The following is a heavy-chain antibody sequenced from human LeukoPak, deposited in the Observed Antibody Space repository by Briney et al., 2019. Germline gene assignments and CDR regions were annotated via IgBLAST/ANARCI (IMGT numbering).Heavy chain of an antibody. CDR2: MNPNTDNT. V-gene: IGHV1-8*01. Sequence: GASVKVSCKASGYTFSDHDVNWVRQAPGQGLEWMGWMNPNTDNTGYAQNLQGRVTMTRTNSITTAYMELSSLTSDDTAVYYCARGGGGEYLDWFDFWGQGTLVIVSS. CDR3: ARGGGGEYLDWFDF. CDR1: GYTFSDHD. D-gene: IGHD4-17*01. J-gene: IGHJ5*01.